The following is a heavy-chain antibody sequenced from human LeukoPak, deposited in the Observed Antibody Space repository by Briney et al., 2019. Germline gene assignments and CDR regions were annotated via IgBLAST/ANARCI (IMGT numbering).Heavy chain of an antibody. CDR3: ASLSMVDDFDY. V-gene: IGHV3-15*01. J-gene: IGHJ4*02. CDR1: GFTFSNAW. CDR2: IKSKTDGGTT. D-gene: IGHD4/OR15-4a*01. Sequence: GGSLRLSCAASGFTFSNAWMSWVRQAPGKGLEWVGRIKSKTDGGTTDYAAPVKGRFTISRDNAKNTLYLQMNSLRAGDTAVYYCASLSMVDDFDYWGQGTLVTVSS.